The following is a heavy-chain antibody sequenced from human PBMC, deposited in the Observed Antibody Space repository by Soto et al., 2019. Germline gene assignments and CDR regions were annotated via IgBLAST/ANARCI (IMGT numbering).Heavy chain of an antibody. CDR2: IYYSGST. D-gene: IGHD3-9*01. V-gene: IGHV4-39*01. J-gene: IGHJ6*02. Sequence: QLQLQESGPGLVKPSETLSLTCTVSGGSISSSSYYWGWIRQPPGKGLEWIGSIYYSGSTYYNPSLKSRVTISVDTSKNQFSLKLSSVTAADTAVSYCASGYDILTGYPRGDYYGMDVWGQGTTVTVSS. CDR1: GGSISSSSYY. CDR3: ASGYDILTGYPRGDYYGMDV.